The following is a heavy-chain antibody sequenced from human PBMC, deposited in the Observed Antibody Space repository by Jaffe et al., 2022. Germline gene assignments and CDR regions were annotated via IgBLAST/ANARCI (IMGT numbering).Heavy chain of an antibody. J-gene: IGHJ5*02. Sequence: QLQLQESGSGLVKPSQTLSLTCAVSGGSISSGGYSWSWIRQPPGKGLEWIGYIYHSGSTYYNPSLKSRVTISVDRSKNQFSLKLSSVTAADTAVYYCAREVVVAATRINWFDPWGQGTLVTVSS. V-gene: IGHV4-30-2*01. CDR2: IYHSGST. CDR3: AREVVVAATRINWFDP. D-gene: IGHD2-15*01. CDR1: GGSISSGGYS.